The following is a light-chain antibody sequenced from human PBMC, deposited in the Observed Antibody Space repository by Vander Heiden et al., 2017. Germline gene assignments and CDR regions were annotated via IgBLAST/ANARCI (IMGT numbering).Light chain of an antibody. Sequence: QSVLTLAPAASGTPGQWGTISCSGSNSNIGTTTVSWYQPLPGTAPKLLIDTNERRPSGVPNRFSGSKSGTSASLAISGLQSGDEADYYCATRDDSLSGPVFGGGTKLTVL. CDR3: ATRDDSLSGPV. CDR1: NSNIGTTT. J-gene: IGLJ3*02. CDR2: TNE. V-gene: IGLV1-44*01.